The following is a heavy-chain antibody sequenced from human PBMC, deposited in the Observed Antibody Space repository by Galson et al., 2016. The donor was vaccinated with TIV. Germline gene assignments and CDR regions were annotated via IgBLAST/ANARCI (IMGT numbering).Heavy chain of an antibody. CDR3: VTDMCGTNCLIDL. D-gene: IGHD4/OR15-4a*01. CDR2: ISTDNGNT. CDR1: GYTFISYG. V-gene: IGHV1-18*01. J-gene: IGHJ4*02. Sequence: SVKVSCTASGYTFISYGIRWVRQAPGQGLEWMGWISTDNGNTKSAQKVQDRLTMTTDTSSTAAYMELRSLTSDDTAGYYCVTDMCGTNCLIDLLGQGTLVSVS.